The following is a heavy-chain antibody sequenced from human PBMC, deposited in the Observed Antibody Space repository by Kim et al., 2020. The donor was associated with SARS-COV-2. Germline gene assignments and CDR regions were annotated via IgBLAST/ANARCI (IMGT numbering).Heavy chain of an antibody. D-gene: IGHD6-13*01. Sequence: NPSRKSRVTISVDTSENPFPLKLSSVTAADTAVYCCARGIAAAGTSGMDVWGQGTTVTVSS. CDR3: ARGIAAAGTSGMDV. V-gene: IGHV4-34*01. J-gene: IGHJ6*02.